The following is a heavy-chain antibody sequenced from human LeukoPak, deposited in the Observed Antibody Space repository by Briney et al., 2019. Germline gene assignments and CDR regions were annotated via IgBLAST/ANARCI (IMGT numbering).Heavy chain of an antibody. CDR3: AREDAPRTGYYKNSHFDY. J-gene: IGHJ4*02. CDR1: GYTFTGYY. Sequence: ASVKVSCKASGYTFTGYYMHWVRQAPGQGLEWMGRINPNSGGTNYAQKFQGRVTMTRDTSISTAYMELSRLRSDDTAVYYCAREDAPRTGYYKNSHFDYWGQGTLVTVSS. CDR2: INPNSGGT. V-gene: IGHV1-2*06. D-gene: IGHD3-9*01.